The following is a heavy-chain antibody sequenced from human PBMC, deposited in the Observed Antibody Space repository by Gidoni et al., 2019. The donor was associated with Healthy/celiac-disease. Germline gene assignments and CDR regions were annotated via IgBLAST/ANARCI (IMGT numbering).Heavy chain of an antibody. Sequence: QLQLQESGPGLVKPAETLSLTCTVSGGSTSSSSYYWGWIRQPPGKGLEWIGSSYYSGSTYYNPSLKSRVTISVDTSKNQFSLKLSSVTAADTAVYYCASPVVPAADDYIGVIYWGQGTLVTVSS. V-gene: IGHV4-39*07. D-gene: IGHD2-2*01. CDR2: SYYSGST. CDR3: ASPVVPAADDYIGVIY. CDR1: GGSTSSSSYY. J-gene: IGHJ4*02.